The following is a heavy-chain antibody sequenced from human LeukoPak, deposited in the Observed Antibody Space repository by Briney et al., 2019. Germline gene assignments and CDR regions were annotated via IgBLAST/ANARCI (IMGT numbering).Heavy chain of an antibody. D-gene: IGHD3-16*02. CDR3: ARGAYYDYVWGSYRPEGFDY. J-gene: IGHJ4*02. CDR2: INANSGGT. Sequence: ASVKVSCKASGYTFTGYYMHWVRQAPGQGLEWMGWINANSGGTNYAQKFQGRVTMTRDTSISTAYMELSRLRSDDTAVYYCARGAYYDYVWGSYRPEGFDYWGQGTLVTVSS. V-gene: IGHV1-2*02. CDR1: GYTFTGYY.